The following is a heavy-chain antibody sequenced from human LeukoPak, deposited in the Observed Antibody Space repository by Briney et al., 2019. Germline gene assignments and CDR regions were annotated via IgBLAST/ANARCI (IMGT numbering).Heavy chain of an antibody. D-gene: IGHD4-17*01. V-gene: IGHV3-23*01. J-gene: IGHJ4*02. CDR3: AKAPTVTIPTTFDS. CDR2: ISGSGGST. Sequence: GGSLRLSCAASGFTFSSYAMSWVRQAPGKGLEGVSTISGSGGSTYYADSVKGRFTISRDNSKNTLYLQMNSLRAEDTAVYYCAKAPTVTIPTTFDSWGQGTLVTVSS. CDR1: GFTFSSYA.